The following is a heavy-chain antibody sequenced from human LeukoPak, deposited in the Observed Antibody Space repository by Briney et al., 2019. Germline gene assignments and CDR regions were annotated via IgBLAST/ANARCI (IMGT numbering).Heavy chain of an antibody. CDR1: GGSISSGGYS. Sequence: SETLSLTCAVSGGSISSGGYSWSWIRQPPGKGLEWIGYIYHSGSTYYNPSLKSRVTISVDRSKNQFSLKLSSVTAADTAMYYCARVAWGYYYYMDVWGKGTTVSVS. CDR2: IYHSGST. CDR3: ARVAWGYYYYMDV. J-gene: IGHJ6*03. D-gene: IGHD7-27*01. V-gene: IGHV4-30-2*01.